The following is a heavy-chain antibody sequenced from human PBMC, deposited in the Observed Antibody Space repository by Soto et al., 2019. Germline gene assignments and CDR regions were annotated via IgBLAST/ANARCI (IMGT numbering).Heavy chain of an antibody. CDR3: ARSQGYGDINWLDP. Sequence: SETLSLTCTVAGRSIRSYYWSWIRQPAGKGLEWIGRIYTSGSTNYNPSLKSRVTMSVDTSKNQFSLKLSSVTAADTAVYYCARSQGYGDINWLDPWCQGPLVTVAS. D-gene: IGHD4-17*01. CDR1: GRSIRSYY. CDR2: IYTSGST. V-gene: IGHV4-4*07. J-gene: IGHJ5*02.